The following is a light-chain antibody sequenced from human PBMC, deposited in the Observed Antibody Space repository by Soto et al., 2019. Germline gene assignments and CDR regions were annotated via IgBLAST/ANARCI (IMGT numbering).Light chain of an antibody. CDR2: KAS. Sequence: DIQMTQSPSTLSASVGDRVTITCRASQSISSWLAWYQQKPGKAPNLLIYKASSLQSGVPSRFSGSGSGTEFTLTISSRQPDDCGTSYCQQYNDKWTFGQGTKVEIK. CDR3: QQYNDKWT. V-gene: IGKV1-5*03. CDR1: QSISSW. J-gene: IGKJ1*01.